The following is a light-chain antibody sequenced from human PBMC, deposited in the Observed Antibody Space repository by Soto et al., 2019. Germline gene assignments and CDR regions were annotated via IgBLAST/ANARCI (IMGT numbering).Light chain of an antibody. J-gene: IGLJ2*01. V-gene: IGLV6-57*04. Sequence: NFMLTQPHSVSESPGKTVTISCTRSSGSTASNYVQWYQQRPGSAPTPVIYEDSQRPSGVPDRFSGSIDSSSNSASLTISRLKTEDEADYYCQSFDISNVVFGGGTKVTVL. CDR3: QSFDISNVV. CDR2: EDS. CDR1: SGSTASNY.